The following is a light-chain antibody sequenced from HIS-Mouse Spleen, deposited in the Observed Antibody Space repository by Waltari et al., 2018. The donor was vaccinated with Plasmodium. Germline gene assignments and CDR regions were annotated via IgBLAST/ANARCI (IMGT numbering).Light chain of an antibody. J-gene: IGKJ3*01. Sequence: EIVMTQSPATLSVSTGERATLPCRASQSVSSNLAWSQQKPGQAPRLLIYGASTSATGIPARFSGSGSGTEFTLTISSLQSEDFAVYYCQQYNNWSFTFGPGTKVDIK. CDR1: QSVSSN. CDR2: GAS. V-gene: IGKV3-15*01. CDR3: QQYNNWSFT.